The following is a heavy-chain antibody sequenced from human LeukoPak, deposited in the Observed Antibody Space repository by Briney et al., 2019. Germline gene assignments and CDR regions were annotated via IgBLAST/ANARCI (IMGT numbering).Heavy chain of an antibody. Sequence: PSETLSLTCTVSGGSISSSSYYWGWIRQPPGKGLEWIGSIYYSGSTYYNPSLKSRVTISVDTSKNQFSLKLSSVTAADTAVYYCARHYDSYDGDVRGLFDYWGQGTLVTVSS. CDR1: GGSISSSSYY. D-gene: IGHD3-22*01. J-gene: IGHJ4*02. CDR3: ARHYDSYDGDVRGLFDY. V-gene: IGHV4-39*01. CDR2: IYYSGST.